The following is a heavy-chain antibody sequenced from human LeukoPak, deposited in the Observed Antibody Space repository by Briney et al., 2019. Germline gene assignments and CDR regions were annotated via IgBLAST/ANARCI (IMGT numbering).Heavy chain of an antibody. Sequence: PGGSLRLSCVASGFTFGGDWMSWVRQAPGKGLEGVANIKPDGTEKYYVDSVKGRFTISRDNAKNSLYLQLNSLRAEDTAVYYCVRYYDPPVGDAFDIWGPGTMVTVSS. D-gene: IGHD3-22*01. CDR1: GFTFGGDW. J-gene: IGHJ3*02. CDR2: IKPDGTEK. V-gene: IGHV3-7*01. CDR3: VRYYDPPVGDAFDI.